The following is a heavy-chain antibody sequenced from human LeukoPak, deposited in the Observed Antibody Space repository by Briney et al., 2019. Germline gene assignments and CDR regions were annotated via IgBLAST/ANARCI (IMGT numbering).Heavy chain of an antibody. V-gene: IGHV4-59*01. CDR1: GGSISSYY. Sequence: PSETLSLTCTVSGGSISSYYWSWLRQPPGKGLEWSGYIYYSGRTNYNPSLTSRVTISVHTSKNQFPLKLSSVTAADTAVYFCARRNYDSSGYYVDYWGQGTLVTVSS. CDR2: IYYSGRT. CDR3: ARRNYDSSGYYVDY. J-gene: IGHJ4*02. D-gene: IGHD3-22*01.